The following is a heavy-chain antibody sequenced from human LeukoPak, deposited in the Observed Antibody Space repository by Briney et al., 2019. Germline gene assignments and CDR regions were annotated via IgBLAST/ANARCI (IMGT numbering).Heavy chain of an antibody. CDR2: ISYDGSNK. CDR3: ANREYHLPALY. V-gene: IGHV3-30*18. Sequence: PGGSLRLSCAASGFTFSTYGMHWVRQAPGKGLEWVAVISYDGSNKYYADSVKGRFTISRDNSKNTLYLQMSSLRAEDTAVYYCANREYHLPALYWGQGTLVTVSS. CDR1: GFTFSTYG. D-gene: IGHD2-2*01. J-gene: IGHJ4*02.